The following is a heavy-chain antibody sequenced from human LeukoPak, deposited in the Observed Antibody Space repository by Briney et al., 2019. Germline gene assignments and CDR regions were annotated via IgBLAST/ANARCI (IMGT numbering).Heavy chain of an antibody. J-gene: IGHJ5*02. CDR3: ARDESDEGWFDP. Sequence: GGSLRLSCAASGFTFSSYAMHWVRQAPGKGLEWVAVIWYDGSNKYYADSVKGRFTISRDNSKNTLYLQMNSLRAEDTAVYYCARDESDEGWFDPWGQGTLVTVSS. CDR2: IWYDGSNK. D-gene: IGHD2-21*02. CDR1: GFTFSSYA. V-gene: IGHV3-33*08.